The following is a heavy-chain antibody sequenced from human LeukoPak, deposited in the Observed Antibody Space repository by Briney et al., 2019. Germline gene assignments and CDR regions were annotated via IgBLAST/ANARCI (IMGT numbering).Heavy chain of an antibody. Sequence: GGSLRLSCAASGFTFSSYAMSWVRQAPGKGLEWVANIKQDGSEKYYVDSVKGRFTISRDNAKNSLYLQMNSLRAEDTAVYYCARESWGGSLIFDCWGQGTLVTVSS. CDR2: IKQDGSEK. CDR1: GFTFSSYA. CDR3: ARESWGGSLIFDC. V-gene: IGHV3-7*01. J-gene: IGHJ4*02. D-gene: IGHD2-15*01.